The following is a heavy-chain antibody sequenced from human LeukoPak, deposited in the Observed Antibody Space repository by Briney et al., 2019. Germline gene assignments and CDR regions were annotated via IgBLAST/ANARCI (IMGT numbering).Heavy chain of an antibody. CDR1: GGSISSGSYC. J-gene: IGHJ5*02. CDR2: IYTSGST. CDR3: ARDRGLYSNYPVMIDP. Sequence: SETLSLTCTVSGGSISSGSYCWSWIRQPAGKGLEWIGRIYTSGSTNYNPSLKSRVTISVDTSKNQFSLKLSSVTAADTAVYYCARDRGLYSNYPVMIDPWGQGTLVTVSS. D-gene: IGHD4-11*01. V-gene: IGHV4-61*02.